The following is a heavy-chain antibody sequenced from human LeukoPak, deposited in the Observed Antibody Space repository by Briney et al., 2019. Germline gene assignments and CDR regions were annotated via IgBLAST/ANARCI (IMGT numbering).Heavy chain of an antibody. Sequence: PSETLSLTCTVSGGSISSGGYYWSWIRQHPGKGLEWIGYIYYSGSTYYNPSLKSRVTISVDTSKNQFSLKLSSVTAADTAVYYCARDCSGGSCHDYWGQGTLVTVSS. V-gene: IGHV4-31*03. CDR2: IYYSGST. CDR1: GGSISSGGYY. J-gene: IGHJ4*02. CDR3: ARDCSGGSCHDY. D-gene: IGHD2-15*01.